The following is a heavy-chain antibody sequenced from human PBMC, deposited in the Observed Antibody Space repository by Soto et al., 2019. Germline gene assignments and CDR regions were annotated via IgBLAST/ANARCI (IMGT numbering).Heavy chain of an antibody. D-gene: IGHD6-13*01. V-gene: IGHV3-74*01. Sequence: PGGSLRLSCAASGFTFSSYWMHWVRQAPGKGLVWVSRINSDGSRTSYADSVKGRFTISRDNAKNTLYLQMNGLRAEDTAVYYCAREVAAGLNWFDSWGQGTLVTVSS. CDR2: INSDGSRT. CDR1: GFTFSSYW. CDR3: AREVAAGLNWFDS. J-gene: IGHJ5*01.